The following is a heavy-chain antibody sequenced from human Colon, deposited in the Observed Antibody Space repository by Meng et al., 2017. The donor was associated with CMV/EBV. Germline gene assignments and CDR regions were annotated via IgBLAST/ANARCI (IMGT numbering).Heavy chain of an antibody. V-gene: IGHV1-2*02. CDR2: INPNSGGT. CDR3: ARRGRIVVVPAATYWYFDL. J-gene: IGHJ2*01. D-gene: IGHD2-2*01. Sequence: TFTGYDMHWVRQAPGQGLEWMGGINPNSGGTNYAQKCQGRVTMTRDTSISTAYMELSRLRSDDTAVYYCARRGRIVVVPAATYWYFDLWGRGTLVTVSS. CDR1: TFTGYD.